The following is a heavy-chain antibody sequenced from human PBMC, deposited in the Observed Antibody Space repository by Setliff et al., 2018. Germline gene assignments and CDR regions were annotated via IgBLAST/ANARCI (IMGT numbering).Heavy chain of an antibody. D-gene: IGHD4-4*01. Sequence: SETLSLTCGASGGSFSDYYWSWIRQTPGKGLEWIGEINHSGSTKCNPSLKSRVTLSVDTPERQFALRLSSVTDADTAVYFCAREGRWDYSYPIYWGQGIRVTVSS. V-gene: IGHV4-34*01. J-gene: IGHJ4*02. CDR1: GGSFSDYY. CDR3: AREGRWDYSYPIY. CDR2: INHSGST.